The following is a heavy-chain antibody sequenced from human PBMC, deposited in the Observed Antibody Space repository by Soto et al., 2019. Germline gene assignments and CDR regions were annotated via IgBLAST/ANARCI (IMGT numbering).Heavy chain of an antibody. CDR3: AKEGYASGWYWDS. CDR2: ITSRGSEV. V-gene: IGHV3-23*01. J-gene: IGHJ4*02. Sequence: VQLLESGGGLVQPGGSLRLSCAASGFTFSGSAMNWVRQAPGKWLEYVSSITSRGSEVFHAASVKGRFTMSRDNSKNMWYLQMNSLRAEDTAVYYCAKEGYASGWYWDSWGQGALVTVSS. CDR1: GFTFSGSA. D-gene: IGHD6-19*01.